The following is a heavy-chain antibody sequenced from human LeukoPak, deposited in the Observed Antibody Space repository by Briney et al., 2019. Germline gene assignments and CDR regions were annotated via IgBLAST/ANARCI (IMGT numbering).Heavy chain of an antibody. V-gene: IGHV3-23*01. CDR3: ANHRSAFEF. Sequence: GRSLRLSFAASGLPFSTYGMSWVRQSPGKGLEWVSAISGSATGHITNYADSVKGRFTISRDNDKNTLYLQMNSLRVEDTAVYYCANHRSAFEFWGHGTLVTVSS. CDR2: ISGSATGHIT. J-gene: IGHJ5*01. CDR1: GLPFSTYG.